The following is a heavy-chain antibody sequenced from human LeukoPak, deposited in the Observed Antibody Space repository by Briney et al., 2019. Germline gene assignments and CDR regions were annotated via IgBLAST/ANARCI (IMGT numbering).Heavy chain of an antibody. CDR3: AKDRQEWDYYYYMDV. CDR1: GFTFSSYS. CDR2: ISYDGSNK. Sequence: GGSLRLSCAASGFTFSSYSMNWVRQAPGKGLEWVAVISYDGSNKYYADSVKGRFTISRDNSKNTLYLQMNSLRAEDTAVYYCAKDRQEWDYYYYMDVWGKGTTVTVSS. D-gene: IGHD1-26*01. J-gene: IGHJ6*03. V-gene: IGHV3-30*18.